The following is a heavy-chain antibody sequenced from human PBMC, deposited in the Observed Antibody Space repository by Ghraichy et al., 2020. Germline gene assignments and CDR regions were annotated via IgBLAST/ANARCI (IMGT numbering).Heavy chain of an antibody. Sequence: GESLNISCKTSGYVFASYWIGWVRQMPGKGLEWMGAIYPHDSDTRYSPSFQGQVTFSADKSINTAYLQWSSLKASDTAMYYCARREKNCGGHCHIDYWGQGTLVTVSS. V-gene: IGHV5-51*01. CDR3: ARREKNCGGHCHIDY. J-gene: IGHJ4*02. D-gene: IGHD2-21*02. CDR2: IYPHDSDT. CDR1: GYVFASYW.